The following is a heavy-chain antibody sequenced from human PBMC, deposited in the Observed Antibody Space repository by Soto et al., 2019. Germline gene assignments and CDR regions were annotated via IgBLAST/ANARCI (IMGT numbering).Heavy chain of an antibody. J-gene: IGHJ6*02. Sequence: PGESLKISCKGSGYRFTSYWISWVRQMPGKGLEWMGKIDPSDSYTNYSPSFQGHVTISADKSVSTAYLQWDSLKASDTAMYYCARRYCSSDSCPRNYYAMGVWGQGTTVTVSS. CDR3: ARRYCSSDSCPRNYYAMGV. V-gene: IGHV5-10-1*01. CDR2: IDPSDSYT. D-gene: IGHD2-2*01. CDR1: GYRFTSYW.